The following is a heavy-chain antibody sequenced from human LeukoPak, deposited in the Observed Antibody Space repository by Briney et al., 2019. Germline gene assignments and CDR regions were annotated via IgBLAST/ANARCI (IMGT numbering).Heavy chain of an antibody. J-gene: IGHJ5*02. Sequence: GGSLRLSCAASGFTFSSYELNWVRQAPGKGLEWVSYISSSGSTIYYADSVKGRFTISRDNAKNSLYLQMNSLRAEDTAVYYCARDRRVATITSWFDPWGQRTVVTVSS. D-gene: IGHD5-12*01. CDR1: GFTFSSYE. V-gene: IGHV3-48*03. CDR3: ARDRRVATITSWFDP. CDR2: ISSSGSTI.